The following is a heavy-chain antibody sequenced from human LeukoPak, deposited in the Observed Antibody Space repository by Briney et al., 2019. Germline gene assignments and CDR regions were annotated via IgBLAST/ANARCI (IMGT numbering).Heavy chain of an antibody. CDR1: GFTFSSYS. CDR3: ARGGDSSSWLNYFDH. CDR2: ISSSSSYI. J-gene: IGHJ4*02. Sequence: GGSLRLSCAASGFTFSSYSMNWVRQAPGKGLEWVSSISSSSSYIYYADSVKGRSTISRDNAKNSLYLQMNSLRAEDTAVYYCARGGDSSSWLNYFDHWGQGTLVTVSS. V-gene: IGHV3-21*01. D-gene: IGHD6-13*01.